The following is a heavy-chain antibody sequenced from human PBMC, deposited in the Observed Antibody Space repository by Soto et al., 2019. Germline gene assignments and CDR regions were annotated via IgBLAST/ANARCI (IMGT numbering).Heavy chain of an antibody. Sequence: ETLSLTCAVYGGSFSGYYWSWIRQPPGKGLEWIGEINHSGSTNYNPSLKSRVTISVDTSKNQFSLKLSSVTAADTAVYYCARGMLRYYGMDVWGQGTTVTVSS. D-gene: IGHD2-8*01. CDR3: ARGMLRYYGMDV. V-gene: IGHV4-34*01. CDR2: INHSGST. J-gene: IGHJ6*02. CDR1: GGSFSGYY.